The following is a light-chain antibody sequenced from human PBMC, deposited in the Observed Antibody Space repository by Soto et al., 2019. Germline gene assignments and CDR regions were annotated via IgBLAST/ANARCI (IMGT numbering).Light chain of an antibody. V-gene: IGLV1-40*01. J-gene: IGLJ3*02. CDR3: QSYDSSLSGWV. CDR1: SSNIGAGYG. CDR2: GNS. Sequence: QSVLTQPPSVSGAPGQRVTISCTGSSSNIGAGYGVHWYQQLPGTAPKLLIYGNSNRPSGVPDRFSGSKSGTSASLAITGLQAEDEAGYYCQSYDSSLSGWVFGGGTKLPVL.